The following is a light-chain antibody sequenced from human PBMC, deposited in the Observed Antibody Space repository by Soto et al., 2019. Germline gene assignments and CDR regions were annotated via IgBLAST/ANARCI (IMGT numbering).Light chain of an antibody. CDR3: QQYNSTPWT. V-gene: IGKV4-1*01. CDR2: WAS. J-gene: IGKJ1*01. Sequence: DIVMTQSPDALAVSLGERATINCKSSQSVLYSSNNKNYLAWYQQKPGRPPKLPNYWASTRESGVPDRISGSGSVTDFTLTSSGRQAEDVAVYYCQQYNSTPWTFGQGTKGEIK. CDR1: QSVLYSSNNKNY.